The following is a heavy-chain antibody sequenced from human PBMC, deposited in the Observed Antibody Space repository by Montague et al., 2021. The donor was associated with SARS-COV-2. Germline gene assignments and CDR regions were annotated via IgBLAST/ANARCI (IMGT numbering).Heavy chain of an antibody. Sequence: SETLSLTCTVSGGSISSSSYYWGWIRQPPGKGLEWIGSIYYSGSTYYSPSLKSRVTISVDTSKNQFSLKLSSVTAADTAVYYCARAGTITMIVVVIDAFDIWGQGTMVTVSS. D-gene: IGHD3-22*01. CDR2: IYYSGST. CDR3: ARAGTITMIVVVIDAFDI. J-gene: IGHJ3*02. CDR1: GGSISSSSYY. V-gene: IGHV4-39*07.